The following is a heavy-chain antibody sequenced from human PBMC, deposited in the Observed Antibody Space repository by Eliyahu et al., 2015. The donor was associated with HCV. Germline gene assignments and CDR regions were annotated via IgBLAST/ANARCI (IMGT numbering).Heavy chain of an antibody. CDR2: IIYDGSKE. Sequence: QAQLVESGGGVVQPGGSLRLSCTAXGFTFXXYGXPWVRRAPGKGLEWVAVIIYDGSKEDYADSVKGRFTISRDNSKNRLYLQMNSLRVEDTALYYCAKGLDTFASLFPYYYYGMDVWGQGTTVSVSS. CDR3: AKGLDTFASLFPYYYYGMDV. V-gene: IGHV3-30*13. CDR1: GFTFXXYG. D-gene: IGHD3/OR15-3a*01. J-gene: IGHJ6*02.